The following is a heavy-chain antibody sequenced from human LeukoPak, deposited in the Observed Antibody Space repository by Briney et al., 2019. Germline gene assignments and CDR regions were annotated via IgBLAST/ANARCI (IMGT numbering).Heavy chain of an antibody. CDR2: IKQDGSEK. V-gene: IGHV3-7*01. CDR3: ARVGCQLLTPGIFDY. J-gene: IGHJ4*02. Sequence: GGSLRLSCAASGFTFSSYWMSWVRQAPGKGLEWVANIKQDGSEKYYVDSVKGRFTISRDNAKNSLYLQMNSLRAEDTAVYYCARVGCQLLTPGIFDYWGQGTLVTVSS. D-gene: IGHD2-2*01. CDR1: GFTFSSYW.